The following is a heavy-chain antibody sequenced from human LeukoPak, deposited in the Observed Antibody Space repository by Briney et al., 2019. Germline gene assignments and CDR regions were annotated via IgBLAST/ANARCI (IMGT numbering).Heavy chain of an antibody. D-gene: IGHD5-18*01. Sequence: GGSLRLSCAASGFTFSSYSMNWVRQAPGKGLEWVSSISSSSSYIYYADSVKGRFTISRDNAKNSLYLQMNSLKTEDTAVYYCTSNLKIQLWRNAFDIWGQGTMVTVSS. J-gene: IGHJ3*02. V-gene: IGHV3-21*03. CDR3: TSNLKIQLWRNAFDI. CDR1: GFTFSSYS. CDR2: ISSSSSYI.